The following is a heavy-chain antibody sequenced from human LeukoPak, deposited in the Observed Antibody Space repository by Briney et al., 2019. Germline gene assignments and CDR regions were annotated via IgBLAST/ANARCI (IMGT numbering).Heavy chain of an antibody. CDR2: IYYSGST. CDR3: ARDLATAMVPGGAFDI. CDR1: GGSVSSGSYY. V-gene: IGHV4-61*01. Sequence: PSETLSLTCTVSGGSVSSGSYYWSWIRQPLGKGLEWIGYIYYSGSTNYNPSLKSRVTISVDTSKNQFSLKLSSVTAADTAVYYCARDLATAMVPGGAFDIWGQGTMVTVSS. D-gene: IGHD5-18*01. J-gene: IGHJ3*02.